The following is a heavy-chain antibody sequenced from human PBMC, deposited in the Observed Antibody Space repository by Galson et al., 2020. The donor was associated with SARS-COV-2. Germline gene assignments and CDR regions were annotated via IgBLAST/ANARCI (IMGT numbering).Heavy chain of an antibody. V-gene: IGHV1-69*06. CDR1: GGTFSSYA. CDR2: IIPIFGTA. J-gene: IGHJ4*02. D-gene: IGHD5-12*01. Sequence: ASVKVSCKASGGTFSSYAISWVRQAPGQGLEWMGRIIPIFGTANYAQKFQGRVTITADKSTSTAYMELSSLRSEDTAVYYCARGGWVATIGFRGDYFDYWGQGTLVTVSS. CDR3: ARGGWVATIGFRGDYFDY.